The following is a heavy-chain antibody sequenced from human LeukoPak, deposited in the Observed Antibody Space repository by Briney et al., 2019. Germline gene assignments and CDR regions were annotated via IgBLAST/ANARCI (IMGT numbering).Heavy chain of an antibody. CDR1: GGSIRSDTFH. CDR2: ISYSGST. V-gene: IGHV4-39*01. J-gene: IGHJ4*02. Sequence: RASETLSLTCTVSGGSIRSDTFHWGWIRQPPGKGLEWIGTISYSGSTNYKASLRGRITISRDTSKNQFSLEVSSVTAADTAVYYCAAHRTYYPFDYWGQGNLVTVSS. D-gene: IGHD1-26*01. CDR3: AAHRTYYPFDY.